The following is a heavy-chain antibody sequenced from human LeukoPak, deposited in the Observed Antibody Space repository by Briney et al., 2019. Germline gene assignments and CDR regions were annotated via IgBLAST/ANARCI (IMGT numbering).Heavy chain of an antibody. CDR3: AREGRLRYFDWLLGWGFDI. V-gene: IGHV4-34*01. D-gene: IGHD3-9*01. CDR2: INHSGST. Sequence: KASETLSLTCAVYGGSFSCYYWSWIRPPPGKGLEWIVKINHSGSTNYNPSLKSRVTISVDTSKNQFSLKLSSVSAADTAVYYCAREGRLRYFDWLLGWGFDIWGQGTMVTVSS. J-gene: IGHJ3*02. CDR1: GGSFSCYY.